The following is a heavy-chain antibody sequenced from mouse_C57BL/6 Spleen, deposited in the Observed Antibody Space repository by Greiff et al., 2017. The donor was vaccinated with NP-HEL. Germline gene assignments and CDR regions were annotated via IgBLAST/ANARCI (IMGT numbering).Heavy chain of an antibody. V-gene: IGHV1-80*01. CDR3: ARGDYDAGFAY. Sequence: VKLMESGAELVKPGASVKISCKASGYAFSSYWMNWVKQRPGKGLEWIGQIYPGDGDTNYNGKFKGKATLTADKSSSTAYMQLSSLTSEDSAVYFCARGDYDAGFAYWGQGTLVTVSA. CDR2: IYPGDGDT. D-gene: IGHD2-4*01. CDR1: GYAFSSYW. J-gene: IGHJ3*01.